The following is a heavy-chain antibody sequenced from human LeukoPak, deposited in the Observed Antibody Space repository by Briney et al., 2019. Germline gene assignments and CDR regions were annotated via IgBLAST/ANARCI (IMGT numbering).Heavy chain of an antibody. J-gene: IGHJ4*02. D-gene: IGHD5-18*01. CDR2: INHSGST. CDR1: GGSFSGYY. CDR3: ARTPDTEFDY. V-gene: IGHV4-34*01. Sequence: SETLSLTCAVYGGSFSGYYWSWIRQPPGKGLEWIGEINHSGSTNYNPSLKSRVTISVDTSKNQFSLKLSSVTAADTAVYYCARTPDTEFDYWGQGTLVTVSS.